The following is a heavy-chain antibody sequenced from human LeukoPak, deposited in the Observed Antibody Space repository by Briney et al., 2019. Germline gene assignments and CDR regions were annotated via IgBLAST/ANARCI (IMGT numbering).Heavy chain of an antibody. V-gene: IGHV3-74*01. Sequence: GGSLRLSCAASGFSFSNYWMHWVRQAPGKGLVWVSRLNSDGITTIYADSVKGRFTISRDNAKNTLYLQMNSPRGEDTAVYYCARGSGYSVLDYWGQGTLVTVSS. CDR2: LNSDGITT. D-gene: IGHD3-3*01. CDR1: GFSFSNYW. CDR3: ARGSGYSVLDY. J-gene: IGHJ4*02.